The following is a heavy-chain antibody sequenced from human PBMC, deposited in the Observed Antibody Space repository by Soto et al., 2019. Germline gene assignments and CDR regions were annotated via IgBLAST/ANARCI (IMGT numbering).Heavy chain of an antibody. D-gene: IGHD4-17*01. Sequence: QITLKESGPTLVKPTQTLTLTCTFSGFSLTTSGVGVGWIRQPPGNALEWLAVIYWDDTKHYSPSLKSRLTTPKNTSKNQVVLTMTHMDPADTATYFWAHRTTTVTWWFDPWGQGTLVTVSS. CDR3: AHRTTTVTWWFDP. J-gene: IGHJ5*02. CDR2: IYWDDTK. CDR1: GFSLTTSGVG. V-gene: IGHV2-5*02.